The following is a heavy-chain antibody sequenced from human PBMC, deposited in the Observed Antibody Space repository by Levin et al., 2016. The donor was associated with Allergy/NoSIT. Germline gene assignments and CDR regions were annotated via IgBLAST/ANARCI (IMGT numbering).Heavy chain of an antibody. CDR2: ISTSGPTI. D-gene: IGHD5-18*01. Sequence: WIRQPPGKGLEWASYISTSGPTIYYVDSVKGRFTISRDNAKNSLYLQMNSLRAEDTAVYYCARDRRASYGYFVDVWGQGTTVTVSS. CDR3: ARDRRASYGYFVDV. V-gene: IGHV3-11*01. J-gene: IGHJ6*02.